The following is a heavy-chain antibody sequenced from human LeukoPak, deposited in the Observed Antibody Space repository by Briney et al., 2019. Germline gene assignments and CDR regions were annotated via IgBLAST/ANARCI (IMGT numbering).Heavy chain of an antibody. D-gene: IGHD3-22*01. Sequence: SETLSLTCAVSGSSISSDYYWGWIRQAPGKGLEWIGTIYHSGSTYYNPSLKSRVTISVDTPKNQFSLKVSSVTAADTAFYYCARWGGYSYMDVWGKGTTVTVSS. CDR2: IYHSGST. CDR3: ARWGGYSYMDV. J-gene: IGHJ6*03. CDR1: GSSISSDYY. V-gene: IGHV4-38-2*01.